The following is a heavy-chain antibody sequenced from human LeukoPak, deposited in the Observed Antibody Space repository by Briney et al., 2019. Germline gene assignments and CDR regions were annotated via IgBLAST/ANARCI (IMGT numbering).Heavy chain of an antibody. Sequence: GGSLRLFCVASGFTFTNAWMTWVRQSPGMGLEWVGRIKSNTNGGISDYAAPVKGRFTISRDDSKNTLYLQMNSLKPEDTAMYYCTTHSVTVTGTHFWGQGALVTVSS. CDR2: IKSNTNGGIS. CDR1: GFTFTNAW. J-gene: IGHJ4*01. D-gene: IGHD6-19*01. CDR3: TTHSVTVTGTHF. V-gene: IGHV3-15*07.